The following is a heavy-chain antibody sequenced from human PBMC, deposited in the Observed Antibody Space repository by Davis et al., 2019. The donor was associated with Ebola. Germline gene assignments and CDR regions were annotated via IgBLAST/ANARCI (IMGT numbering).Heavy chain of an antibody. CDR2: IYYSGST. V-gene: IGHV4-61*01. CDR1: GGSASSGSYY. J-gene: IGHJ4*02. D-gene: IGHD5-12*01. CDR3: ARLFGYSGYAETYYFDY. Sequence: SETLSPTCTVSGGSASSGSYYWSWIRQPPGKGLEWIGYIYYSGSTNYNPSLKSRVTISVDTSKNQFSLKLSSVTAADTAVYYCARLFGYSGYAETYYFDYWGQGTLVTVSS.